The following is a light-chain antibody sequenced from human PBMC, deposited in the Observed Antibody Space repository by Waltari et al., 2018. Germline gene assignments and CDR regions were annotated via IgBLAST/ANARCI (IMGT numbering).Light chain of an antibody. CDR3: ATWDNSLSEVV. Sequence: HSVLTQPPSVSAAPGQKVTISCSGSISNIGNYYVSWYHQLPGAAPKHLIYDNNKRPSGIPDRFSASKSVTSATLAITGRQIGDEADYYCATWDNSLSEVVFGGGTKLTVL. J-gene: IGLJ2*01. V-gene: IGLV1-51*01. CDR1: ISNIGNYY. CDR2: DNN.